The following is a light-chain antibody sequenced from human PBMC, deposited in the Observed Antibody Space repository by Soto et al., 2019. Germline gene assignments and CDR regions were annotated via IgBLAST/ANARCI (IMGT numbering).Light chain of an antibody. J-gene: IGKJ3*01. CDR3: QKYDNWPRLT. V-gene: IGKV3-15*01. CDR2: GAF. CDR1: QSVSSN. Sequence: EIVMTQYPANMSVSPAERATLYCRASQSVSSNLAWYQQKPGQAPRLLIYGAFTRATGIPARFSGSGSGTEFTLTISSLQSEDLAFYYCQKYDNWPRLTVGPGTKVAIK.